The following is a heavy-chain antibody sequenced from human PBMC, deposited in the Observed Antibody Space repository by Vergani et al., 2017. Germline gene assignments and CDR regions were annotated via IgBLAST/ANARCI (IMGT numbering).Heavy chain of an antibody. CDR2: IYTSGST. V-gene: IGHV4-61*02. D-gene: IGHD3-22*01. CDR1: GGSISSGSYY. Sequence: QVQLQESGPGLVKPSQTLSLTCTVSGGSISSGSYYWSWIRQPAGKGLEWIGRIYTSGSTNYNPSLKRRVTISVDTSKNQFSLKLSSVTAADTAVYYCARLDYTMIVAYWGQGTLVTVSS. CDR3: ARLDYTMIVAY. J-gene: IGHJ4*02.